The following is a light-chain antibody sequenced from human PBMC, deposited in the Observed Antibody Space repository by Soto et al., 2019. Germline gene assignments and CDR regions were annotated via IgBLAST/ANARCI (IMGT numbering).Light chain of an antibody. Sequence: GDRVTITCRASRSIRTYLNWYQQKPGKGPTLLIYAASTLQTGVPSRFSGSGSGTDFTLTISSLQPEDFATYYCQHSYSTPYTFSQGTNLEIK. V-gene: IGKV1-39*01. CDR3: QHSYSTPYT. CDR2: AAS. J-gene: IGKJ2*01. CDR1: RSIRTY.